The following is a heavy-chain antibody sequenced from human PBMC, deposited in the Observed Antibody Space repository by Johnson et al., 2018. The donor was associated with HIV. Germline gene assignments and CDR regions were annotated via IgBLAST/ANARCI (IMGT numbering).Heavy chain of an antibody. CDR3: AREVAGDYGDSPGAFDI. J-gene: IGHJ3*02. V-gene: IGHV3-23*04. Sequence: VQLVESGGALVQPGGSLRLSCAASGFTFSSYAMSWVRQAPGKGLEWVSSISGSGGTTYYADSVKGRFTISRDTSKSTLYLQMSSLRAEDTAVYYCAREVAGDYGDSPGAFDIWGQGTMVTVSS. D-gene: IGHD4-17*01. CDR2: ISGSGGTT. CDR1: GFTFSSYA.